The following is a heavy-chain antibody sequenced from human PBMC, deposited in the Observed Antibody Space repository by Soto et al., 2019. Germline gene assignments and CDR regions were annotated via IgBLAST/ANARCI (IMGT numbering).Heavy chain of an antibody. D-gene: IGHD4-17*01. J-gene: IGHJ6*03. CDR2: INHSGST. Sequence: KPSEPLSLTCAVYGGSFSGYYWSWIRQPPGKGLEWIGEINHSGSTNYNPSLESRVTISVDTSKNQFSLKLSSVTAADTAMYYCARGDYGDSYYFYYYMDVWGRGTTVTVSS. V-gene: IGHV4-34*01. CDR3: ARGDYGDSYYFYYYMDV. CDR1: GGSFSGYY.